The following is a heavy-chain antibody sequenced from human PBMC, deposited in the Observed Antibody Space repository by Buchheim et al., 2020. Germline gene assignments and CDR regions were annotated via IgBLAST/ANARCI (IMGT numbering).Heavy chain of an antibody. Sequence: EVQLVESGGGLVKPGGSLRLSCAASGFTFSSYSMNWVRQAPGKGLEWVSYISSSSSYIFYADSVKGRFTISRDNAKHSLYVQMNSLRAEDTAVYYCARVIAARSTIDYWGQGTL. V-gene: IGHV3-21*01. CDR2: ISSSSSYI. CDR1: GFTFSSYS. J-gene: IGHJ4*02. CDR3: ARVIAARSTIDY. D-gene: IGHD6-6*01.